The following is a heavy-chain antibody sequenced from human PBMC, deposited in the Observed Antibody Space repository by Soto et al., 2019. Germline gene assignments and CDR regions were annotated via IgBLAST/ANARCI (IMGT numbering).Heavy chain of an antibody. Sequence: EVQLLESGGGLVQPGGSLRLSCAASGFTINTHAMTWVRQAPGKGLEWVSAFSGRSGDTYYAAPVKGRFTISGDNSKNTVILEMNNLRAEDTAVYYCARDSSAWPNYFDSWGQGIQVTVSS. V-gene: IGHV3-23*01. D-gene: IGHD6-19*01. CDR2: FSGRSGDT. CDR3: ARDSSAWPNYFDS. J-gene: IGHJ4*02. CDR1: GFTINTHA.